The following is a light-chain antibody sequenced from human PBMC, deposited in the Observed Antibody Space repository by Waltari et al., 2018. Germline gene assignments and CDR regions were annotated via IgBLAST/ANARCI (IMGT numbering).Light chain of an antibody. V-gene: IGKV3-11*01. Sequence: EIVLTQSPATLSLSPGERASLSCRASQSVSRDLAWYRQKPGQAPRLLIFDASIRATGTPARCSGSGSGTDFTLTISSLEPEDFAVYYCQQRRDWPLTFGGGTKVEIK. J-gene: IGKJ4*01. CDR3: QQRRDWPLT. CDR1: QSVSRD. CDR2: DAS.